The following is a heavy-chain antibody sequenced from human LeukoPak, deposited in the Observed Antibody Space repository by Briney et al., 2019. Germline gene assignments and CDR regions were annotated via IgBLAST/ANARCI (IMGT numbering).Heavy chain of an antibody. CDR3: ARVGPWVNPDYYYYYMDV. J-gene: IGHJ6*03. D-gene: IGHD1-14*01. CDR1: GFTFSSYE. CDR2: ISSSGSTI. V-gene: IGHV3-48*03. Sequence: GGSLRLSCAASGFTFSSYEMNWVRQAPGKGLEWVSYISSSGSTIYYADSVKGRFTISRDNSKNTLYLQMNSLRAEDTAVYYCARVGPWVNPDYYYYYMDVWGKGTTVTVSS.